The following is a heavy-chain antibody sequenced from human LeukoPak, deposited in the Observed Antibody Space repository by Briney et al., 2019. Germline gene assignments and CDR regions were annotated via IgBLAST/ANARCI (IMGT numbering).Heavy chain of an antibody. Sequence: GGSLRLSCAASGFTSSSYSMNWVRQAPGKGLEWVSSIGSSSSSIYYADSVKGRFTISRDNAKKSLYLQMNSLRAEDTAVYYCAREKGFDYGEAFDIWGQGTMVTVSS. D-gene: IGHD4-17*01. J-gene: IGHJ3*02. CDR1: GFTSSSYS. V-gene: IGHV3-21*01. CDR3: AREKGFDYGEAFDI. CDR2: IGSSSSSI.